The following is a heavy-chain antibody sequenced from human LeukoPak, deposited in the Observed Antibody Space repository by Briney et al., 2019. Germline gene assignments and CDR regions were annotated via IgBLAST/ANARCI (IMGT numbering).Heavy chain of an antibody. D-gene: IGHD4-17*01. CDR2: IYYSGST. J-gene: IGHJ5*02. V-gene: IGHV4-59*01. CDR1: GGSISSYY. Sequence: PSETLSLTCTVSGGSISSYYWSWTRQPPGKGLEWIGYIYYSGSTNYNPSLKSRVTISVDTSKNQFSLKLSSVTAADTAVYYFARGDYGDLGPGPWGQGTLVTVSS. CDR3: ARGDYGDLGPGP.